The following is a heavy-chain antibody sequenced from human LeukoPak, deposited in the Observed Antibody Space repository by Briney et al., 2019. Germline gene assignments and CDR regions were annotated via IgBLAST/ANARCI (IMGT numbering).Heavy chain of an antibody. D-gene: IGHD1-26*01. CDR3: ARAILGTYYYFDF. V-gene: IGHV4-59*01. CDR2: IFYTGST. J-gene: IGHJ4*02. Sequence: SETLSLTCTVSGGSISSYYWSWIRQPPGKGLESIGHIFYTGSTNCNPSLKSRVTISVDTSKNQFSLKLSSMTAADTAVYYCARAILGTYYYFDFWGRGTLVTVSS. CDR1: GGSISSYY.